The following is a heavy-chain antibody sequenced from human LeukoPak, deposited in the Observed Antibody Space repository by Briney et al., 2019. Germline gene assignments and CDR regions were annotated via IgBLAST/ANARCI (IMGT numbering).Heavy chain of an antibody. D-gene: IGHD3-22*01. V-gene: IGHV1-2*02. CDR2: INPNSGGT. CDR1: GYTFTGYY. J-gene: IGHJ4*02. CDR3: ATILYYDSSGYSFDY. Sequence: ASVKVSCKASGYTFTGYYMHWVRQAPGQGLEWMGWINPNSGGTNYAQKFQGRVTMTRDTSISTAYMELSSLRSEDTAVYYCATILYYDSSGYSFDYWGQGTLVTVSS.